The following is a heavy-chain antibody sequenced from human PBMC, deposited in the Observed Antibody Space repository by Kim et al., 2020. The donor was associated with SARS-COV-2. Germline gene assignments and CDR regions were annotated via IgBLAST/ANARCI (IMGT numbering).Heavy chain of an antibody. V-gene: IGHV4-39*01. CDR3: ARRRSGLEDAFDI. J-gene: IGHJ3*02. D-gene: IGHD3-3*01. CDR2: IYYSGST. Sequence: SETLSLTCTVSGGSISSSNYYWGWIHQPPWKGLEWIGSIYYSGSTNYNPSLKSRVTISVDTSKNQFSLKLSSVTATDTAVYYCARRRSGLEDAFDIWGQGTLVTVSS. CDR1: GGSISSSNYY.